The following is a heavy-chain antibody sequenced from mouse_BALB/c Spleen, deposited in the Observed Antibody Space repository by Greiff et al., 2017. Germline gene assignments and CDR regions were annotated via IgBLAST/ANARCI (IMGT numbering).Heavy chain of an antibody. CDR2: IRSKSNNYAT. V-gene: IGHV10-1*02. CDR3: VRYYGNYGGAMDY. J-gene: IGHJ4*01. D-gene: IGHD2-1*01. CDR1: GFTFNTYA. Sequence: EVQVVESGGGLVQPKGSLKLSCAASGFTFNTYAMNRVRQAPGKGLEWVARIRSKSNNYATYYADSVKDRFTISRDDSQSMLYLQMNNLKTEDTAMYYCVRYYGNYGGAMDYWGQGTSVTVSS.